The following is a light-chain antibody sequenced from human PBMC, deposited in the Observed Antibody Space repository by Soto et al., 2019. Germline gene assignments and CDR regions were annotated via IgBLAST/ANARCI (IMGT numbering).Light chain of an antibody. J-gene: IGLJ1*01. V-gene: IGLV2-14*01. CDR3: SSYTSSSTKV. CDR2: DVS. Sequence: QSVLTQPASVSGSPGQSITISCTGTSSDVGGYNYVSWYQQHSGKAPKLMIYDVSNRPSGVSNRFSGSKSGNTASLTISGLQAEDEADYYCSSYTSSSTKVFGPGTKVTVL. CDR1: SSDVGGYNY.